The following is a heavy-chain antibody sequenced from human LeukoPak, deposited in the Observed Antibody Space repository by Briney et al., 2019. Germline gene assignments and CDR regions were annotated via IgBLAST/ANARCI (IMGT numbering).Heavy chain of an antibody. V-gene: IGHV1-46*01. D-gene: IGHD6-13*01. J-gene: IGHJ3*02. CDR3: ARVHHLAAVYDAFDI. CDR1: GYTFTSYY. Sequence: GASVKVSCKASGYTFTSYYMHWVRQAPGQGLEWMGIINPSGGSTNYAQKFQGRVTITADESTNTAYMELSSLRSEDTAVYYCARVHHLAAVYDAFDIWGQGTMVTVSS. CDR2: INPSGGST.